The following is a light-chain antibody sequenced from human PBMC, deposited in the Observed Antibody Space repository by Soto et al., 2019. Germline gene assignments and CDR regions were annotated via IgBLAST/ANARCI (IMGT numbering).Light chain of an antibody. Sequence: QSALTQPASVSGSPGQSTTISCTGTSSDVGAFNHISWYQQYPGKAPKLMIYDVSTRPSGVSNRFSGSKSGNTASLTISGLQAEDEADYYCSSHASSSTLIFGGGTKLTVL. CDR1: SSDVGAFNH. CDR2: DVS. V-gene: IGLV2-14*03. CDR3: SSHASSSTLI. J-gene: IGLJ2*01.